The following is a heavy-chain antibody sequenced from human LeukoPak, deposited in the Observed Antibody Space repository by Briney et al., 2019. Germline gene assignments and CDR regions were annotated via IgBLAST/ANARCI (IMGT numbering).Heavy chain of an antibody. CDR1: GFTFSSYW. D-gene: IGHD3-9*01. J-gene: IGHJ6*02. Sequence: GGSLRLSCAASGFTFSSYWMSWVCQAPGKGLEWVANIKQDGSEKYYVDSVKGRFTISRDNAKNSLYLQMNSLRAEDTAVYYCVGLRYFGLYGMDVWGQGTTVTVSS. V-gene: IGHV3-7*01. CDR3: VGLRYFGLYGMDV. CDR2: IKQDGSEK.